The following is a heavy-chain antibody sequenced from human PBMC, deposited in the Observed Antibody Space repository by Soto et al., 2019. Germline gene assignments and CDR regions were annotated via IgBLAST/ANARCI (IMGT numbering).Heavy chain of an antibody. CDR1: GFTFSSYE. Sequence: ESGGGLVQPGGSLRLSCAASGFTFSSYEMNWVRQAPGKGLEWVSSISSSSSHTYYADSVKGRFTISRDNTKSSLYLQMDSLRAEDTAVYYCARGGYAASGYYWGQGTLVTVSS. CDR2: ISSSSSHT. V-gene: IGHV3-48*03. D-gene: IGHD3-22*01. CDR3: ARGGYAASGYY. J-gene: IGHJ4*02.